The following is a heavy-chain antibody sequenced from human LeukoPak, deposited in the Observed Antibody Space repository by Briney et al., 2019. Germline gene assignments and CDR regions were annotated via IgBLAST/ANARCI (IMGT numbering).Heavy chain of an antibody. D-gene: IGHD6-13*01. CDR3: ARVGYSSSWSPSDY. CDR1: GDSVSSNSAA. CDR2: TYYRFKWYN. Sequence: QTLSLTCAISGDSVSSNSAAWNWIRQSPSRGLEWLGRTYYRFKWYNDYVESVKSRITINPDTSKNQFSLQLNSVTPEDTAVYYCARVGYSSSWSPSDYWGQGALVTVSS. V-gene: IGHV6-1*01. J-gene: IGHJ4*02.